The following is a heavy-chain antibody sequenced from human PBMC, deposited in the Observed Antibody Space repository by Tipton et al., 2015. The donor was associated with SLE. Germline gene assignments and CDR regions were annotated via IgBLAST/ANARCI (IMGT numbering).Heavy chain of an antibody. CDR2: INHSGSS. V-gene: IGHV4-34*01. Sequence: LRLSCAVYGGSFSGYYWNWIRQPPGKGLEWIGEINHSGSSNYNPSLKSRVTISVDTSKNQFPLKLTSVTAADTAVYYCARGFRSITCLDYWGQGTLVTVSS. CDR1: GGSFSGYY. D-gene: IGHD2-2*01. CDR3: ARGFRSITCLDY. J-gene: IGHJ4*02.